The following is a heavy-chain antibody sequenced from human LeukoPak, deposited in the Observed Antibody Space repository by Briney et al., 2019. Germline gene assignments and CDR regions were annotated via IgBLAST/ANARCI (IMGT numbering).Heavy chain of an antibody. CDR1: GFTFSSSA. CDR3: AKDSPVATR. Sequence: GGSLRLSCAASGFTFSSSAMSWVRQAPGKGLEWVSSITDSGDGTYYADSVKGRFTISRDNSKNTLYLQMNSLRAEDTAVYYCAKDSPVATRWGQGTLITVSS. D-gene: IGHD2-15*01. J-gene: IGHJ4*02. CDR2: ITDSGDGT. V-gene: IGHV3-23*01.